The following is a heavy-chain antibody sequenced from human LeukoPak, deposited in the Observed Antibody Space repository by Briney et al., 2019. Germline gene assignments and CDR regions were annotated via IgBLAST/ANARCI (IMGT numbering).Heavy chain of an antibody. CDR2: ITGDGVTT. V-gene: IGHV3-23*01. Sequence: GGSLRLSCAASGFPFRSSAMSWVRQTPANGLEWDSSITGDGVTTYYADSVKGRFTISRDNSKNILFLQMNSLGAEDSASYFCAKERRRVDTSMIRSYYFDYRGQGTPVTVPS. CDR3: AKERRRVDTSMIRSYYFDY. D-gene: IGHD3-16*01. J-gene: IGHJ4*02. CDR1: GFPFRSSA.